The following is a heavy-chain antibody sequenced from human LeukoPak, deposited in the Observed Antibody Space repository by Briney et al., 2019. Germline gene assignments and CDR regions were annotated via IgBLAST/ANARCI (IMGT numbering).Heavy chain of an antibody. CDR3: ARVSYLSSY. D-gene: IGHD2-8*01. V-gene: IGHV3-64*01. CDR1: GFTFSSYA. Sequence: GRSLRLSCAASGFTFSSYAMHWVRQAPGKGLEYVSAISSNGGSTYYANSVKGRFTISRDNSKNTLYLQMGSLRAEDMAVYYCARVSYLSSYWGQGTLVTVSS. CDR2: ISSNGGST. J-gene: IGHJ4*02.